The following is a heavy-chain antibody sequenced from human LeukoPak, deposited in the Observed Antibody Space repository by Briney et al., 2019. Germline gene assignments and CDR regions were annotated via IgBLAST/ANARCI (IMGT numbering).Heavy chain of an antibody. CDR3: ARDARVQKWFGEVIMTTTYYFDD. V-gene: IGHV4-34*01. CDR2: INHSGST. D-gene: IGHD3-10*01. CDR1: GGSFSGYY. J-gene: IGHJ4*02. Sequence: PSETLSLTCAVYGGSFSGYYWSWIRQPPGKGLEWIGEINHSGSTNYNPSLKSRVTISVDTSKNQFSLKLTSVTAADTAVYYCARDARVQKWFGEVIMTTTYYFDDWGRGTLVTVPS.